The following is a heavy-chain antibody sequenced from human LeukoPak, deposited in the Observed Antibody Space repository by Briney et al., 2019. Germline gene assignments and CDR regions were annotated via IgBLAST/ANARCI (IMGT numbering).Heavy chain of an antibody. CDR2: IKQDGSEK. J-gene: IGHJ6*02. CDR3: ARDDYYYGMDV. Sequence: RGSLRLSCAASGFTFSSYWMSWVRQAPGKGLEWVANIKQDGSEKYYVDSVKGRFTISRDNAKNSLYLQMNSLRADDTAVYYCARDDYYYGMDVWGQGTTVTVSS. V-gene: IGHV3-7*01. CDR1: GFTFSSYW.